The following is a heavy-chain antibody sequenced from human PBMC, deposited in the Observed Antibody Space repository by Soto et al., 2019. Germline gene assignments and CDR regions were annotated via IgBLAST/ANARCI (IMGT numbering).Heavy chain of an antibody. CDR2: ISGSGGST. J-gene: IGHJ6*02. Sequence: EVQLLESGGGLVQPGGSLRLSCAAAGFTFSSYAMSWVRQAPGKGLEWVSAISGSGGSTYYADSVKGRFTISRDNSKNTLYLQMNSLRAEDTAVYYCARYYDFWSGYYKGGDYYYGMDVWGQGTTVTVSS. CDR1: GFTFSSYA. V-gene: IGHV3-23*01. CDR3: ARYYDFWSGYYKGGDYYYGMDV. D-gene: IGHD3-3*01.